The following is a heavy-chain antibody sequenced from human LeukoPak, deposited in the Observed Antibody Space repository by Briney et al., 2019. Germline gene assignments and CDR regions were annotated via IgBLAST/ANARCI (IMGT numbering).Heavy chain of an antibody. D-gene: IGHD4-17*01. Sequence: GGSLRLSCAASGFTFSSYSMNWVRQAPGKGLEWVSSISSSSSSYIYYADSVKGRFTISRDNAKNSLYLQMNSLRAEDTAVYYCARTAYGDYDYFDYWGQGTLVTVSS. CDR3: ARTAYGDYDYFDY. CDR2: ISSSSSSYI. CDR1: GFTFSSYS. J-gene: IGHJ4*02. V-gene: IGHV3-21*01.